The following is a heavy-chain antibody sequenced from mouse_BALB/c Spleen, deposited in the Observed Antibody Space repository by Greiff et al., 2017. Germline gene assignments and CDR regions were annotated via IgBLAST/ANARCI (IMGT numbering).Heavy chain of an antibody. CDR1: GFTFSSYG. D-gene: IGHD2-4*01. CDR3: ARGDYAFDY. CDR2: ISSGGSYT. V-gene: IGHV5-6*01. J-gene: IGHJ2*01. Sequence: EVQLQESGGDLVKPGGSLKLSCAASGFTFSSYGMSWVRQTPDKRLEWVATISSGGSYTYYPDSVKGRFTISRDNAKNTLYLQMSSLKSEDTAMYYCARGDYAFDYWGQGTTLTVSS.